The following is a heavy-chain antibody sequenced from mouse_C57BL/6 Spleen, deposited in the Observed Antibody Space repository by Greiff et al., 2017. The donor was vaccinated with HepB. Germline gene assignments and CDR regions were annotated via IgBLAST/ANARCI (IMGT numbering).Heavy chain of an antibody. CDR3: ARPGTGSSWFAC. D-gene: IGHD1-1*01. J-gene: IGHJ3*01. Sequence: EVKVEESGGGLVKPGGSLKLSCAASGFTFSDYGMHWVRQAPEKGLEWVAYISSGSSTIYYADTVKGRFTISRDNAKNTLFLQMTSLRSEDTAMYYCARPGTGSSWFACWGQGTLVTVSA. V-gene: IGHV5-17*01. CDR1: GFTFSDYG. CDR2: ISSGSSTI.